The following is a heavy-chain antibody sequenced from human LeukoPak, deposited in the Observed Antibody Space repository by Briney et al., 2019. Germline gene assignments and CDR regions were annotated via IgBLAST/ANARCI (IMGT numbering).Heavy chain of an antibody. CDR1: GFTFSSYA. V-gene: IGHV3-23*01. D-gene: IGHD3-22*01. CDR2: ISGSGGST. CDR3: AKNHIAWLFPRGQQGAFDI. Sequence: PGGSLRLSCAASGFTFSSYAMSWVRQAPGKGLEWVSAISGSGGSTYYADSVKGRFTISRDNSKNTLYLQMNSLRAEDTAVYYCAKNHIAWLFPRGQQGAFDIWGQGTMVTVSS. J-gene: IGHJ3*02.